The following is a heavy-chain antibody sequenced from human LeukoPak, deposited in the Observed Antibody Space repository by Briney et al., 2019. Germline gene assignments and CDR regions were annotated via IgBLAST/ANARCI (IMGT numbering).Heavy chain of an antibody. D-gene: IGHD6-6*01. CDR2: IYYSGST. J-gene: IGHJ6*03. CDR1: GGSISSHY. V-gene: IGHV4-59*11. Sequence: SETLSLTCTVSGGSISSHYWSWIRQPPGKGLEWIGYIYYSGSTNYNPSLKSRVTISVDTSKNQFSLKLSSVTAADTAVYYCARESVWSSIAARRGYYYFIDVWGKGTTVTVS. CDR3: ARESVWSSIAARRGYYYFIDV.